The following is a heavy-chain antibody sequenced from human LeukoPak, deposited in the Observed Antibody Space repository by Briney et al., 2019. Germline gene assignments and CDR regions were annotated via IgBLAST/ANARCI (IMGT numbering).Heavy chain of an antibody. V-gene: IGHV4-59*08. CDR3: ARHRAYSSSSPFDY. CDR2: IYYTGST. Sequence: SQTLSLTCSVSGGSISSLYWSWIRQPPGKGLEWIGYIYYTGSTNYNPSLKSRVTMFVDMSKNQFSLRLSSVTAADTAVYYCARHRAYSSSSPFDYWGQGTLVTVSS. D-gene: IGHD6-6*01. CDR1: GGSISSLY. J-gene: IGHJ4*02.